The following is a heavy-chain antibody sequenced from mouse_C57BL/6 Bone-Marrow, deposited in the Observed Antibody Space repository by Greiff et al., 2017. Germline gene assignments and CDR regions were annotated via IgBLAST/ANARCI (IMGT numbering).Heavy chain of an antibody. CDR3: ARHWDYYAMDY. J-gene: IGHJ4*01. V-gene: IGHV1-81*01. D-gene: IGHD4-1*01. CDR1: GYTFTSYG. CDR2: IYPRSGNT. Sequence: VQLVESGAELARPGASVKLSCKASGYTFTSYGISWVKQRTGQGLEWIGEIYPRSGNTYYNEKFKGKATLTADKSSSTAYMELRSLTSEDSAVYFCARHWDYYAMDYWGQGTSVTVSS.